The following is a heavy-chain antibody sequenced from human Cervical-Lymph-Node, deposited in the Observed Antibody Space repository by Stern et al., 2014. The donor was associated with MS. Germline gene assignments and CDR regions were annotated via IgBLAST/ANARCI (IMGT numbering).Heavy chain of an antibody. D-gene: IGHD5-18*01. CDR2: IHPSGNA. CDR3: ASGYRFFES. V-gene: IGHV4-61*02. CDR1: GGSVSSGSSS. Sequence: QVQLVESGPGLVKPSQTLSLTCTLSGGSVSSGSSSWSWIRQPAGKGLEWIGRIHPSGNAFYPPSLKSRVTISPATSKNQISLKLNSVTAADTAVYYCASGYRFFESWGQGTLVTVSS. J-gene: IGHJ4*02.